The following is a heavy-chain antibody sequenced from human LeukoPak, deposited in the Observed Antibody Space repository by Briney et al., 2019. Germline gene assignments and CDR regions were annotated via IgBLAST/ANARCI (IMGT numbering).Heavy chain of an antibody. D-gene: IGHD3-22*01. V-gene: IGHV1-69*04. Sequence: SVKVSCKASGGTFSSYAISWVRQAPGQGLEWMGRIIPILGIANYAQKFQGRVTITADKSTSTAYMELSSPRSEDTAVYYCARSRGGDYYDSSGYLDYWGQGTLVTVSS. J-gene: IGHJ4*02. CDR2: IIPILGIA. CDR1: GGTFSSYA. CDR3: ARSRGGDYYDSSGYLDY.